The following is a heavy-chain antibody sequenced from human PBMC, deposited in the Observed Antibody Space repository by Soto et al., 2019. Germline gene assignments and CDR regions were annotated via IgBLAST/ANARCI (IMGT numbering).Heavy chain of an antibody. CDR1: GFSFSEYS. V-gene: IGHV3-33*07. CDR3: ARGGTIVGATYDAFGI. J-gene: IGHJ3*02. Sequence: GGSLRLSCAASGFSFSEYSMNWVRQAPGRGLEWVAVISLAGKTKHYGDSVKGRFTISRDNSKNTLYLQMNSLRAEDTAVYYCARGGTIVGATYDAFGIWGQGTMVTVSS. D-gene: IGHD1-26*01. CDR2: ISLAGKTK.